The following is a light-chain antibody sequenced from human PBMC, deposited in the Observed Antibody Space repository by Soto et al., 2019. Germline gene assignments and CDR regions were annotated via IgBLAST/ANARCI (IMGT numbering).Light chain of an antibody. CDR1: QSVSTR. J-gene: IGKJ2*01. Sequence: DIQMTQSPSSLSASVGDRVTIICRASQSVSTRLAWYQQKPGKAPKVLIYDASSWAGGVPSRFTGSGSGTEFTLTINSLQPDDSATYYCLQYSGSSYTFGQGTRVEIK. CDR3: LQYSGSSYT. CDR2: DAS. V-gene: IGKV1-5*02.